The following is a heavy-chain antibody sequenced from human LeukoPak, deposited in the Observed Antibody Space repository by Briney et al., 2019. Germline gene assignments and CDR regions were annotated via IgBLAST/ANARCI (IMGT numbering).Heavy chain of an antibody. CDR2: ISSSSSYI. D-gene: IGHD5-18*01. J-gene: IGHJ4*02. Sequence: GGSLRLSCAASGFTFSSYSMNLVRQAPGKGLEWVSSISSSSSYIYYADSVKGRFTISRDNAKNSLYLQMNSLRAEDTAVYYCARDGGYSYGYPLDYWGQGTLVTVSS. CDR1: GFTFSSYS. CDR3: ARDGGYSYGYPLDY. V-gene: IGHV3-21*01.